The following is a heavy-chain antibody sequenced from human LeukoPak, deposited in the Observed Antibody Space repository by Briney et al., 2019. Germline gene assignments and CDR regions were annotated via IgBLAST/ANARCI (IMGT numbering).Heavy chain of an antibody. D-gene: IGHD4-23*01. V-gene: IGHV1-18*04. CDR3: ASSLGATVAYYFDY. CDR2: ISAYNGNT. J-gene: IGHJ4*02. CDR1: GYTFTGYY. Sequence: ASVKVSCKASGYTFTGYYMHWVRQAPGQGLEWMGWISAYNGNTNYAQKLQGRVTMTTDTSTSTAYMELRSLRSDDTAVYYCASSLGATVAYYFDYWGQGTLVTVSS.